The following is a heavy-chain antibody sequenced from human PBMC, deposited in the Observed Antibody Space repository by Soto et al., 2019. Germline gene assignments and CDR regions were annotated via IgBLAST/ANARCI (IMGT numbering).Heavy chain of an antibody. Sequence: ASVKVSCKASGYTFTSYAMHWVRQAPGQRLEWMGWINAGNGNTKYSQKFQGRVTITRDTSASTAYMELSSLRSEATAVYYCARVVPGAEAWFGPWGQGTLVTVSS. CDR2: INAGNGNT. CDR3: ARVVPGAEAWFGP. CDR1: GYTFTSYA. V-gene: IGHV1-3*01. D-gene: IGHD2-2*01. J-gene: IGHJ5*02.